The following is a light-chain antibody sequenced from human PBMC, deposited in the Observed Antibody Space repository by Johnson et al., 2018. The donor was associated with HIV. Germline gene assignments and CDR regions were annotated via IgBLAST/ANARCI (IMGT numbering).Light chain of an antibody. J-gene: IGLJ1*01. CDR2: DNN. CDR1: SSNIGTNY. CDR3: GTWDSSLTSYV. V-gene: IGLV1-51*01. Sequence: TQPPSVSAAPGQKVTISCSGSSSNIGTNYVSWYQQLPGTVPKLLIYDNNKRPSGIPGRFSGSKSGPSATLGITGLQTGDEADYYCGTWDSSLTSYVFGAGTKVTVL.